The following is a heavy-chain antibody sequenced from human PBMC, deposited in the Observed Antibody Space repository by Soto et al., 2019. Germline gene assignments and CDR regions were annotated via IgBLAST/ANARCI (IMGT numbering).Heavy chain of an antibody. V-gene: IGHV1-69*01. J-gene: IGHJ6*02. Sequence: QVQLVQSGAEVQKPGSSVKVSCKASGGTFSSYAISWVRQAPGQGLEWMGGIIPIFGTANYAQKFQGRVTITADESTSTAYMELSSLRSEDTAVYYCARDRLRFGGFPSGGMEVWGQGTTVTVSS. CDR1: GGTFSSYA. CDR2: IIPIFGTA. D-gene: IGHD3-10*01. CDR3: ARDRLRFGGFPSGGMEV.